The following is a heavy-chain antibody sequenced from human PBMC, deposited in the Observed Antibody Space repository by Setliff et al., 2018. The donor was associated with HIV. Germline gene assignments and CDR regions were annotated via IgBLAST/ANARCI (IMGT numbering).Heavy chain of an antibody. CDR3: ARDQATGYEKVWFSWIDP. V-gene: IGHV1-18*01. CDR2: ISPYNGYT. CDR1: GYTFNTYG. J-gene: IGHJ5*02. D-gene: IGHD5-12*01. Sequence: ASVKVSCKASGYTFNTYGISWVRQAPGQGLEWMGWISPYNGYTNYVQKLQGRVTMTTDTSTSIAYMELSSLRFEDTATYYCARDQATGYEKVWFSWIDPWGQGTLVTVSS.